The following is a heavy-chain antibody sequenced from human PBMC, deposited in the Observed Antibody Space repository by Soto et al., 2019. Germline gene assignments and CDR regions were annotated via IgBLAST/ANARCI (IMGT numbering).Heavy chain of an antibody. J-gene: IGHJ4*02. CDR3: ARDLFSVFGPAGYFDY. CDR2: IYYSGST. V-gene: IGHV4-61*01. CDR1: GGSVSSGSYY. Sequence: ASETLSLTCTVSGGSVSSGSYYWSWIRQPPGKGLEWIGYIYYSGSTNYNPSLKSRVTISVDTSKNQFSLKLSSVTAADTAVYYCARDLFSVFGPAGYFDYWGQGTLVTVSS. D-gene: IGHD3-3*01.